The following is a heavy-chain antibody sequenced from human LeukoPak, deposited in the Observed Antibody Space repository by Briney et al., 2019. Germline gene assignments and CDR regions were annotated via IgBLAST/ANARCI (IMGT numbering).Heavy chain of an antibody. CDR2: IGIDSGNT. CDR3: ARDYKYAFDN. CDR1: GFTFSDYS. J-gene: IGHJ4*02. V-gene: IGHV3-48*01. Sequence: GGSLRLSCAASGFTFSDYSMNWVRQAPGKGLEWISYIGIDSGNTNYADSVKGRFTISGDKAKNSLYLKMNSLRVEDTAVYYCARDYKYAFDNWGQGTLVTVSS. D-gene: IGHD5-24*01.